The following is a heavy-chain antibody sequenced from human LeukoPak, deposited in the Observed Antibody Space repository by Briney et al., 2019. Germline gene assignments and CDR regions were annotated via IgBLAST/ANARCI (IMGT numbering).Heavy chain of an antibody. V-gene: IGHV4-34*01. CDR1: GGSFSGYY. J-gene: IGHJ4*02. D-gene: IGHD5-18*01. CDR3: ARDRAGRGYSYGHSDY. CDR2: INHSGST. Sequence: SETLSLTCAVYGGSFSGYYWSWIRRPPGKGPEWIGEINHSGSTNYNPSLKSRVTISVDTSKNQFSLKLSSVTAADTAVYYCARDRAGRGYSYGHSDYWGQGTLVTVSS.